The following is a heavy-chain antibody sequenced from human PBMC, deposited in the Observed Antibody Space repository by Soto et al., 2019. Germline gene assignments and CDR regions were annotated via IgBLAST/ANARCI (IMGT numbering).Heavy chain of an antibody. J-gene: IGHJ4*02. Sequence: QVQLVQSGAEVKKPGASVKVSCKASGYTFTSYAIHWVRQAPGQRLEWMGWINAGNGNTKYSQKFQDRVTITRDTSAXXXXXXXXXXXXXXXXXXXXARDLGGWPDYWGQGTLVTVSS. CDR2: INAGNGNT. D-gene: IGHD6-19*01. CDR3: ARDLGGWPDY. V-gene: IGHV1-3*01. CDR1: GYTFTSYA.